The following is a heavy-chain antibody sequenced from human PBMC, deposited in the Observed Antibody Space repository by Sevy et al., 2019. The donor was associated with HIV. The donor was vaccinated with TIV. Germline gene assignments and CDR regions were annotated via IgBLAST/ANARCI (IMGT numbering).Heavy chain of an antibody. J-gene: IGHJ4*02. CDR2: IIPMFGTE. CDR1: GHTFSNYA. Sequence: ASVKVSCKASGHTFSNYAINWVRQGPGQGLEWMGGIIPMFGTENYVQKFQGRVTITADESTKTAYMELSSLRSEDTAVYYCARSISWYASFDSWGQGTLVTVSS. V-gene: IGHV1-69*13. CDR3: ARSISWYASFDS. D-gene: IGHD6-13*01.